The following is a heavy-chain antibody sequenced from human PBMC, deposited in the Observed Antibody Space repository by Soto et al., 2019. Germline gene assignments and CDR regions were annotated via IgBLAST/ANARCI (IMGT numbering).Heavy chain of an antibody. D-gene: IGHD1-26*01. CDR3: ARLAWYSGSRYFDY. J-gene: IGHJ4*02. V-gene: IGHV4-34*01. CDR2: INHSGSA. CDR1: GGSFSDYI. Sequence: PSETLSLTCDVYGGSFSDYIWTWIRQTPGKGLQWIGQINHSGSANYNPSLKSRVTISVHTSKNQFSLKLSSVTAADTAVYYCARLAWYSGSRYFDYRGQGTLVTVSS.